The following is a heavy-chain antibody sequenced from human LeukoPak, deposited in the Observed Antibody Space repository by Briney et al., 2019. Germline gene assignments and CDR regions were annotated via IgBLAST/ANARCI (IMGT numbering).Heavy chain of an antibody. CDR3: ARAPSRKSRYCSGGSCLTARYYFDY. D-gene: IGHD2-15*01. CDR1: GYTFTSYD. V-gene: IGHV1-8*01. Sequence: ASVKVSCKASGYTFTSYDINWVRQATGQGLEWMEWMNPNSGNTGYAQKFQGRVTMTRNTSISTAYMELSSLRSEDTAVYYCARAPSRKSRYCSGGSCLTARYYFDYWGQGTLVTVSS. CDR2: MNPNSGNT. J-gene: IGHJ4*02.